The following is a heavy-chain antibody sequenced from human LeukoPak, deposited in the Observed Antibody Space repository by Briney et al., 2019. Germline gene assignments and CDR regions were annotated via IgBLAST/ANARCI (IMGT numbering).Heavy chain of an antibody. V-gene: IGHV3-23*01. CDR1: GFTFSSYA. D-gene: IGHD3-16*01. J-gene: IGHJ4*02. CDR3: ANFPGEYFDY. CDR2: ISGSGGST. Sequence: LPRGSLRLSCAASGFTFSSYAMSWFRQAPGKGLEWVSAISGSGGSTYYADSVKGRFTISRDNSKNTLYLQMNSLRAEDTAVYYCANFPGEYFDYWGQGTLVTVSS.